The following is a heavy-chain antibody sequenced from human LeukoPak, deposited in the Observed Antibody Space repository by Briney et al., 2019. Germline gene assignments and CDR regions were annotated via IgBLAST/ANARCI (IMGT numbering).Heavy chain of an antibody. CDR1: GFTFSSYA. J-gene: IGHJ4*02. D-gene: IGHD6-19*01. CDR2: ISGSGGST. Sequence: QPGGSLRLSCAASGFTFSSYAMSWVRQAPGKGLEWVSAISGSGGSTYYADSVKGRFTISRDNSKNTLYLQMNSLRAEDTAVYYCARDGGGPLDSSGWFLDYWGQGTLVTVSS. CDR3: ARDGGGPLDSSGWFLDY. V-gene: IGHV3-23*01.